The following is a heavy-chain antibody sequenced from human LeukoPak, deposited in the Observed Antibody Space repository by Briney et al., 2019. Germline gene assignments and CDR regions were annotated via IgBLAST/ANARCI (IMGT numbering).Heavy chain of an antibody. CDR1: GFTFSSYA. CDR2: ISRNGGST. CDR3: ARDGGSPDYYDSSGYCDY. V-gene: IGHV3-64*01. Sequence: PGGSLRLSCAASGFTFSSYAMHWVRQAPRKGLEYVSAISRNGGSTYYANSVKGRFTISRDNSKNTLYLQMGSLRAEDMAVYYCARDGGSPDYYDSSGYCDYWGQGTLVTVSS. D-gene: IGHD3-22*01. J-gene: IGHJ4*02.